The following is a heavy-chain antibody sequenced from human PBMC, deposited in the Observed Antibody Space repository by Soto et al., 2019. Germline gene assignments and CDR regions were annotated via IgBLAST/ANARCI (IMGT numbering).Heavy chain of an antibody. J-gene: IGHJ4*02. CDR3: ARDTGLRGYYFDF. CDR2: ISWNSVSI. Sequence: EVQLVESGGGLVQPGRSLRLSCAASGFTFDDHAMQWVRQAPGKGLEWVSGISWNSVSIGYADSVKGRFTISRDNAKNSLYLQMNSLRPDDTALYFCARDTGLRGYYFDFWGQGILVTVSS. D-gene: IGHD2-8*02. V-gene: IGHV3-9*01. CDR1: GFTFDDHA.